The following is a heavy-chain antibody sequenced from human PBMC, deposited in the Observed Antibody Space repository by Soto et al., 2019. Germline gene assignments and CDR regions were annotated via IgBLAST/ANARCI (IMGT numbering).Heavy chain of an antibody. V-gene: IGHV1-18*04. CDR3: VIDMGEWP. Sequence: GASVKVSCKTSGYTFTSYGISWVRQAPGQGLEWMGWIRTYNGNTNYGQKFQGRVTMTRDTSTSTAHMELRSLTSDDTAVYYCVIDMGEWPWGQGTLVTVSS. D-gene: IGHD3-16*01. CDR2: IRTYNGNT. J-gene: IGHJ5*02. CDR1: GYTFTSYG.